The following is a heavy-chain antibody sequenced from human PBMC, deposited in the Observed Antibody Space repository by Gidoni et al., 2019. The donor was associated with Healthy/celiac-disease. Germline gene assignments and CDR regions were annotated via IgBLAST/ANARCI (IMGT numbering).Heavy chain of an antibody. CDR1: GFTFDDYA. CDR2: ISVNSGSI. V-gene: IGHV3-9*01. J-gene: IGHJ6*02. CDR3: AKDISQSNYYYYGMDV. Sequence: EVQLVESGGGLVQPGRSLRLSCAASGFTFDDYAMHWVRQAPGKGLEWVSGISVNSGSIGYADSVKGRFTISRDNAKNSLYLQMNSLRAEDTALYYCAKDISQSNYYYYGMDVWGQGTTVTVSS.